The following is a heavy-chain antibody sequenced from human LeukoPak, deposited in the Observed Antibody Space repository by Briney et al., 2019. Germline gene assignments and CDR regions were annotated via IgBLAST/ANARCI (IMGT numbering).Heavy chain of an antibody. V-gene: IGHV3-53*01. D-gene: IGHD6-13*01. CDR1: GFTVSDFY. J-gene: IGHJ3*01. CDR3: ARDWYYAFDF. CDR2: IYVRGDT. Sequence: GGSLRLSCAASGFTVSDFYMSWVRQAPGKGLEWVSLIYVRGDTYYTDSVKGRFTISRDTSENTLYLQMNSLRVEDTAVYYCARDWYYAFDFWGQGTMVTVSS.